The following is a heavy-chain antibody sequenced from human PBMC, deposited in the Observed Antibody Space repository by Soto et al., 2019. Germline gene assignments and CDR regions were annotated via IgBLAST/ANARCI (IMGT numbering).Heavy chain of an antibody. CDR1: GFTFDDYG. V-gene: IGHV3-20*04. Sequence: GGSLRLSCAASGFTFDDYGMSWVRQAPGKGLEWVSGINWNGGSTGYADSVKGRFTISRDNAKNSLYLQMNSLRAEDTALYYCARARGSGSYTNFAYWGQGTLVTVSS. CDR2: INWNGGST. J-gene: IGHJ4*02. D-gene: IGHD3-10*01. CDR3: ARARGSGSYTNFAY.